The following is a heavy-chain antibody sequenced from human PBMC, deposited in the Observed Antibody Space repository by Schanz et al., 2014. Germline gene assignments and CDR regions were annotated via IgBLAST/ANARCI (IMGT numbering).Heavy chain of an antibody. Sequence: QVQLVQSGAEVKKPGASVKVSCEASGYTFTSYYIHWFRQAPGQGLEWMGIINPSGGSTSYAQEYQGRVTMTRDTSTSTVNMELSRRRSEDAAVYYCARGGFFDSPKFDSWGQGTLVTVSS. D-gene: IGHD3-22*01. CDR2: INPSGGST. CDR3: ARGGFFDSPKFDS. CDR1: GYTFTSYY. J-gene: IGHJ4*02. V-gene: IGHV1-46*03.